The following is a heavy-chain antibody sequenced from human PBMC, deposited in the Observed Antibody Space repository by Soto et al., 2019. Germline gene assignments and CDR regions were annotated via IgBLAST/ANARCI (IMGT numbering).Heavy chain of an antibody. CDR1: GGTFSSYA. J-gene: IGHJ4*02. V-gene: IGHV1-69*12. D-gene: IGHD5-12*01. CDR3: ARVVAIPGYPDN. Sequence: QVQLVQSGAEVRQPASSVKVSCKTSGGTFSSYAISWVRQAPGRGLEWMGGIVPIVDTSTYAQKFQGRVTITADESTSTVYMELSSLRSDDTAVYYCARVVAIPGYPDNWGQGTLVTVSS. CDR2: IVPIVDTS.